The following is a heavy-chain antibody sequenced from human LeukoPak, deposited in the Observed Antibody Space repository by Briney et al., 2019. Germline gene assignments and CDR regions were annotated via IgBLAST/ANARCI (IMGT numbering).Heavy chain of an antibody. CDR1: GFTFSGSG. CDR3: ARIGYSSSSLDF. V-gene: IGHV3-7*03. CDR2: IKQDGSVK. D-gene: IGHD6-6*01. Sequence: PGGSLRLSCATSGFTFSGSGVHWVRQAPGKGLEWVANIKQDGSVKYYVDSVKGRFTISRDNTKNSVYLQMISLRAEDTAVYKCARIGYSSSSLDFWGRGTLVTVSS. J-gene: IGHJ4*02.